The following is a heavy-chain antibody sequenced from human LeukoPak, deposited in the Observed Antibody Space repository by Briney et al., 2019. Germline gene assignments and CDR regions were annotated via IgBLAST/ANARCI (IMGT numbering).Heavy chain of an antibody. CDR1: GYTFTGYY. CDR2: INPNSGGT. V-gene: IGHV1-2*06. D-gene: IGHD2-15*01. Sequence: ASVKVSCKASGYTFTGYYRHWVRQAPGQGLEWMGRINPNSGGTNYAQKFQGRVTMTRDTSVSTAYMELSRLRSDDTAVYYCARGYCSGGSCYSVENWFDPWGQGTLVTVSS. J-gene: IGHJ5*02. CDR3: ARGYCSGGSCYSVENWFDP.